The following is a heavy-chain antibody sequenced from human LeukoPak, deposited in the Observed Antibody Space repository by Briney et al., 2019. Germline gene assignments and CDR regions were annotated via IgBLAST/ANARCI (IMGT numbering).Heavy chain of an antibody. D-gene: IGHD2-2*02. CDR1: GYTFTSYG. Sequence: GASVKVSCKASGYTFTSYGISWVRQAPGQGLEWMGWISAYNGNTNYAQKLQGRVTMTTDTSTSTAYMELRSLRSDDTAVYYCARSGGPKRDIVVVPAARPMDVWGQGTTVTVSS. J-gene: IGHJ6*02. V-gene: IGHV1-18*01. CDR2: ISAYNGNT. CDR3: ARSGGPKRDIVVVPAARPMDV.